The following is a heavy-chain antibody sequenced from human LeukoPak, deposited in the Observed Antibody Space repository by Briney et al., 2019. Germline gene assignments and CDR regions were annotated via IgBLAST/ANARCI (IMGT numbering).Heavy chain of an antibody. D-gene: IGHD3-16*01. CDR1: GFNFNTYA. J-gene: IGHJ4*02. Sequence: GGSLRLSCAASGFNFNTYAMNWVRQAPGKGLEWISYISSSSSTIYYADSVRGRFSISRENAKNSVYLEMNSRGDEDTAFYYCTRVGGFQLPKFDYWGRGTLVTVSS. CDR3: TRVGGFQLPKFDY. CDR2: ISSSSSTI. V-gene: IGHV3-48*02.